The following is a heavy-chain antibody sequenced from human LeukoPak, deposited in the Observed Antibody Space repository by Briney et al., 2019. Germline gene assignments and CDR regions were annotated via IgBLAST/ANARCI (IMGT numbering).Heavy chain of an antibody. Sequence: GGSLRLSCAASGFTFSSYGMNWVRHAPGKGLEWVSYISSSSSAKQYADSVKGRFTISRDNANNPLYLQMNSLRDEDTAVYYCARDQGYAFDVWGQGTVVTVSS. CDR1: GFTFSSYG. CDR3: ARDQGYAFDV. V-gene: IGHV3-48*02. CDR2: ISSSSSAK. J-gene: IGHJ3*01.